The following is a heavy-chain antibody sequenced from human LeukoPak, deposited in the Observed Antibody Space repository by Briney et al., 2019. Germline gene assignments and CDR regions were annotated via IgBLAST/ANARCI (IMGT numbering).Heavy chain of an antibody. J-gene: IGHJ6*02. D-gene: IGHD2-2*01. CDR1: GYTFTTYG. Sequence: ASVKVSCKASGYTFTTYGISWVRQAPGQGLEWMGWISAYNGNTNYAQKLQGRVIMTTDTSTSTAYMELRSLGSDDTAVYYCAREAKIVVVPAATYYYYYGMDVWGQGTTVTVSS. CDR2: ISAYNGNT. CDR3: AREAKIVVVPAATYYYYYGMDV. V-gene: IGHV1-18*01.